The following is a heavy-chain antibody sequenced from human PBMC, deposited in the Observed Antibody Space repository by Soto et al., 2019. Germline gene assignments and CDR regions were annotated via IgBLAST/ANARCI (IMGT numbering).Heavy chain of an antibody. CDR2: IIPILGRA. Sequence: QVQLVQSGAEVKKPGSSVKVSCKASGGTFSSYTISWVRQAPGQGLEWLGRIIPILGRANYAQKFQGRVTMTADKSTRTAYMELSSLRSEDTAVYYCARTYCSGGSCSGQTSYYYGMDVWGQGTTVTVSS. V-gene: IGHV1-69*02. D-gene: IGHD2-15*01. J-gene: IGHJ6*02. CDR3: ARTYCSGGSCSGQTSYYYGMDV. CDR1: GGTFSSYT.